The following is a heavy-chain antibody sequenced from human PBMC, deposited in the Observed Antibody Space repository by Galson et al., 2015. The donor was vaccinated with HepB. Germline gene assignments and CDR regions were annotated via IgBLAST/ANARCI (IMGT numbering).Heavy chain of an antibody. CDR1: GFTFSSYS. V-gene: IGHV3-48*01. Sequence: SLRLSCAASGFTFSSYSMNWVRQAPGKGLEWVSYISSSSSTIYYADSVKGRFTISRDNAKNSLYLQMDSLRAEDTAVYYCAKFTSNWGFGNWFDPWGQGTLVTVSS. D-gene: IGHD7-27*01. J-gene: IGHJ5*02. CDR3: AKFTSNWGFGNWFDP. CDR2: ISSSSSTI.